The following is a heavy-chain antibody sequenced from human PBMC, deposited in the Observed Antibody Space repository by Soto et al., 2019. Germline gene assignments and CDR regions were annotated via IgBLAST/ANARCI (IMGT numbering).Heavy chain of an antibody. D-gene: IGHD1-1*01. CDR1: GFNFNSYG. CDR2: IWYDGSNK. J-gene: IGHJ3*02. CDR3: VRDTTGAFDI. V-gene: IGHV3-33*01. Sequence: QVQLVESGGGVVQPGRSLRLSCAASGFNFNSYGMHWVRQAPGKGLEWVAVIWYDGSNKYYADSVKGRFTISRDNSKNTLYRQMNSLRVEDTAVYYCVRDTTGAFDIWGQGTMVTVSS.